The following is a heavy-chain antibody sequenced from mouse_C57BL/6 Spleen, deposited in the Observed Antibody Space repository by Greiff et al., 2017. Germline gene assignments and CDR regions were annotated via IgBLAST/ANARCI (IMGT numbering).Heavy chain of an antibody. CDR2: LNPNYGTT. V-gene: IGHV1-39*01. D-gene: IGHD2-4*01. CDR3: ARWIDNDDDCDPRYAMDY. Sequence: QLQESGPELVKPGASVKISCKASGYSFTDSHLPWVQPSTGQSLEWIGVLNPNYGTTSYNQKFAGTATLTVDPSSSPAYMQLDSLTSEDSADYYCARWIDNDDDCDPRYAMDYWGKGTSVTVAA. CDR1: GYSFTDSH. J-gene: IGHJ4*01.